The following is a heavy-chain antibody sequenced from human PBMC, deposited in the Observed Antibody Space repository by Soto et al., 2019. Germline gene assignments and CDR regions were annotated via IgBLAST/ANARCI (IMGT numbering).Heavy chain of an antibody. V-gene: IGHV1-18*01. CDR3: ARCYCTVGSCYTCWHFDL. CDR1: RYTFADYG. Sequence: QAQLVQSGAEVKKPGASVKVSCQAGRYTFADYGISWVRQAPGQGLEWVGWIGPYNGNTNYAQNLQDRVTMTTDTATNTAYMELRSLRSDDTALYYCARCYCTVGSCYTCWHFDLWGRGTLLTVSS. J-gene: IGHJ2*01. D-gene: IGHD2-15*01. CDR2: IGPYNGNT.